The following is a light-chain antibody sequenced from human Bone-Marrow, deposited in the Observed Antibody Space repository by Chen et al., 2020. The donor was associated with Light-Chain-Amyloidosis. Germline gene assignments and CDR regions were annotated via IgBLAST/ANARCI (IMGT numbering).Light chain of an antibody. CDR2: DVS. Sequence: QSALTQPASVSGSPGQSITISCPGTSSDVGGYNYVSWYQQHPGKAPKLMIFDVSNRPSGVSSRFSGSKSGNTASLTISGLQAEDEADYYCSSYTSSSRWVFGGGTKLTVL. CDR1: SSDVGGYNY. CDR3: SSYTSSSRWV. J-gene: IGLJ3*02. V-gene: IGLV2-14*01.